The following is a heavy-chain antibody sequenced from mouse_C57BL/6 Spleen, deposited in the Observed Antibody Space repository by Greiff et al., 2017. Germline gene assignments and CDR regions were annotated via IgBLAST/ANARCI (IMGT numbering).Heavy chain of an antibody. CDR2: ISSGSSTI. V-gene: IGHV5-17*01. D-gene: IGHD2-5*01. Sequence: VQLKESGGGLVKPGGSLKLSCAASGFTFSDYGMHWVRQAPEKGLEWVAYISSGSSTIYYADTVKGRFTISRDNAKNTLFLQMTSLRSEDTAMYYCAIYSNFYAMDYWGQGTSVTVSS. J-gene: IGHJ4*01. CDR3: AIYSNFYAMDY. CDR1: GFTFSDYG.